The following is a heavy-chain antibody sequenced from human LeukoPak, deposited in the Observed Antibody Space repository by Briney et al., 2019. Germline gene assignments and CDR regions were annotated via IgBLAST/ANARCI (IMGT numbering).Heavy chain of an antibody. Sequence: SVKVSCKASGGTFSSYAISWVRQAPGQGLAWMGRIIPILGIANYAQKFQGRVTITADKSTSTAYMELSSLRSEDTAVYYCARPSSTSLYFDYWGQGTLVTVSS. CDR2: IIPILGIA. D-gene: IGHD2-2*01. CDR3: ARPSSTSLYFDY. J-gene: IGHJ4*02. CDR1: GGTFSSYA. V-gene: IGHV1-69*04.